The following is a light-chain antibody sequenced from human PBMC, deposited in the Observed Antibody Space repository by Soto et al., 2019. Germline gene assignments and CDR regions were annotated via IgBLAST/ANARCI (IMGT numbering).Light chain of an antibody. CDR3: QQYKSRRT. CDR2: KAS. CDR1: QTISSW. Sequence: DIQMTQSPSTLSGSVGDRATLTFRASQTISSWLAWYQQKPGKAPKLLIYKASTLKSGVPSRFSGSGSGTEFTLTISSLQPDDSATYYCQQYKSRRTFGQGTKVDIK. V-gene: IGKV1-5*03. J-gene: IGKJ1*01.